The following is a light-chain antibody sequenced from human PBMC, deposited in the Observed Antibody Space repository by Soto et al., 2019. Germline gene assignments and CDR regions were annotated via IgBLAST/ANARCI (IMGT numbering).Light chain of an antibody. CDR2: AAA. Sequence: DIPMTQSPSSLSASVGARVTITCRASQDIGYSLGWFQQRPGKAPKSLIYAAATLQSGVPSKYRVSGSETHFTLTLHRLQPEDFGTYSCQQYKSDPRTFGQGTKVEIK. CDR3: QQYKSDPRT. J-gene: IGKJ1*01. V-gene: IGKV1-16*02. CDR1: QDIGYS.